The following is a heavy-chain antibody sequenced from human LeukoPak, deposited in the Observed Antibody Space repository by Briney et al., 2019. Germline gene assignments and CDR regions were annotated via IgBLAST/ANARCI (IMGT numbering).Heavy chain of an antibody. CDR2: IRYDGTGK. J-gene: IGHJ4*02. CDR3: AKRPMVTATLDY. V-gene: IGHV3-30*02. D-gene: IGHD2-15*01. CDR1: GFTFSSYD. Sequence: GGSLRLSCAASGFTFSSYDMHWVRQAPGKGLEWVAFIRYDGTGKYYADSVKGRFTISRDNSKNTLYLQMNSLRAEDTAVFYCAKRPMVTATLDYWGQGTLVTVSS.